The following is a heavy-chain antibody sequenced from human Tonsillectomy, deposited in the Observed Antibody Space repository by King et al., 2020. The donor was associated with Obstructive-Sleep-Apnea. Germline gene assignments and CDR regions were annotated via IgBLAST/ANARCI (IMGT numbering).Heavy chain of an antibody. CDR1: GFTFSSFA. CDR2: ISYDGDNK. J-gene: IGHJ4*02. Sequence: VQLVESGGGVVQPGRSLRLSCAASGFTFSSFAVHWVRRAPGKGLEWGAVISYDGDNKYYADSVKGRFTISRETSKNRLYLQMNSLRAEDTAVYYCARAQPYCSGGGCSLFDYWGQGTLVTVSS. CDR3: ARAQPYCSGGGCSLFDY. D-gene: IGHD2-15*01. V-gene: IGHV3-30-3*01.